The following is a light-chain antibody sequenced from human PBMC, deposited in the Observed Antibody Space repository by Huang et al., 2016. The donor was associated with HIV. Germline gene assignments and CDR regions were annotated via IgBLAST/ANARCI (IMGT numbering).Light chain of an antibody. CDR1: HSLLHSDGNTY. CDR2: NVS. CDR3: MQGTHWPQT. J-gene: IGKJ1*01. Sequence: DVVLTQSQLSLTVTLGQPASISCKSSHSLLHSDGNTYLNWFLQRPGQYPRRLIYNVSTRGCGVPARFSGSGSGAYFTLTISRVEADDIGVYYCMQGTHWPQTFGQGTKVEVK. V-gene: IGKV2-30*02.